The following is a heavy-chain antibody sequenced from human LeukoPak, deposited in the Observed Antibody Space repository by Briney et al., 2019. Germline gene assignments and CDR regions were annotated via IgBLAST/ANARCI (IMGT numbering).Heavy chain of an antibody. CDR1: GFTFDDYA. D-gene: IGHD6-25*01. CDR2: ISWDGGST. Sequence: GGSLRLSCAASGFTFDDYAMHWVRQAPGKGLEWVSLISWDGGSTYYADSVKGRFTISRDNSKNSLYLQMNSLRAEDTAVYYCARGGLDFDYWGQGTLVTVSS. V-gene: IGHV3-43D*03. CDR3: ARGGLDFDY. J-gene: IGHJ4*02.